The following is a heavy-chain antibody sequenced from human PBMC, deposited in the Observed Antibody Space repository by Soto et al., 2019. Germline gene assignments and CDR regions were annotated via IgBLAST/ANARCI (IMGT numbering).Heavy chain of an antibody. V-gene: IGHV4-59*01. CDR1: NGSISNYY. CDR3: ARAPRGAIPDH. CDR2: AYYSGST. Sequence: PSETLSLTCTVSNGSISNYYWTWIRQSPGKGLEWIGFAYYSGSTNYNPSLKSRFTISIHTSKNQFAMKLRSVTAADTAVYYCARAPRGAIPDHWGQGTLVTVSS. J-gene: IGHJ4*02.